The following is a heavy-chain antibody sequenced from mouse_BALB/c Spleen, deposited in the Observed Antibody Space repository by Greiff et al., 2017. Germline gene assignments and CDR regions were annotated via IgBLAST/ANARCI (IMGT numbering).Heavy chain of an antibody. Sequence: EVMLVESGGGLVQPGGSLKLSCAASGFTFSSYGMSWVRQTPDKRLELVATINSNGGSTYYPDSVKGRFTISRDNAKNTLYLQMISLKSEDTAMYYCAKLFAYWGQGTLVTVSA. CDR1: GFTFSSYG. CDR2: INSNGGST. CDR3: AKLFAY. J-gene: IGHJ3*01. V-gene: IGHV5-6-3*01.